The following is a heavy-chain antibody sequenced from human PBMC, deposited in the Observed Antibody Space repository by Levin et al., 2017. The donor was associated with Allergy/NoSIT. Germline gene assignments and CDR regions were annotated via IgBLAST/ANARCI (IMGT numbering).Heavy chain of an antibody. Sequence: SQTLSLTCTVSGGSISGYYWSWIRPPPGKGLEWIGYMYNSGSTKYNPSLKSRVTISVDTSKNQFSLKLNSVTAADAAVYYCARDRTITASGQTYYYGMDVWGQGTTVTVSS. J-gene: IGHJ6*02. CDR1: GGSISGYY. D-gene: IGHD6-13*01. V-gene: IGHV4-59*01. CDR2: MYNSGST. CDR3: ARDRTITASGQTYYYGMDV.